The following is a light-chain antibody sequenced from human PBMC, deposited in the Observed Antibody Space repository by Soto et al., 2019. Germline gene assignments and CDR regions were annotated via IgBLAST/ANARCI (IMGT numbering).Light chain of an antibody. Sequence: DIQMTQSPSSLSASVGDRVTITCRASQGIGNNLGWFQQKVGRAPKRLIYAASSLEGGVTLRFSGSGSGTEFTLTISGLQPEDFATYYCLQHHTYPYTFGQGTKLEIK. CDR2: AAS. CDR1: QGIGNN. J-gene: IGKJ2*01. V-gene: IGKV1-17*01. CDR3: LQHHTYPYT.